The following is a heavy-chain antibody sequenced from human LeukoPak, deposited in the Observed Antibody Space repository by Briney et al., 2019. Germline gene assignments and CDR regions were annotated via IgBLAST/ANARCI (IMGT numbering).Heavy chain of an antibody. Sequence: GGSLRLSCVVSGFSFRTYSMNWVRQAPGKGLEWVSSIGNSGHTLYYADPVKGRFTISRDNAKNSLYLQMNSLRAEDTAVYYCARGFTGYSSSSIGHWGQGTLVTVSS. J-gene: IGHJ4*02. CDR2: IGNSGHTL. D-gene: IGHD6-13*01. CDR3: ARGFTGYSSSSIGH. V-gene: IGHV3-21*06. CDR1: GFSFRTYS.